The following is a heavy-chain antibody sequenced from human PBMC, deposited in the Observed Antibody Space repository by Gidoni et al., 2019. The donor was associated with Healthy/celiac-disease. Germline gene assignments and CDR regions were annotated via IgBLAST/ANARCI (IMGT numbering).Heavy chain of an antibody. CDR2: ISSSSSYI. Sequence: EVQLVASGGGLVKPGGSLRLSCAASGFTFSRYSMNWGRQAPGKGLEWVSSISSSSSYIYYADSVKGRFTISRDNAKNSLYLQMNSLRAEDTAVYYCARDQRSGAVPAAIGLDYWGQGTLVTVSS. D-gene: IGHD2-2*02. J-gene: IGHJ4*02. CDR3: ARDQRSGAVPAAIGLDY. V-gene: IGHV3-21*01. CDR1: GFTFSRYS.